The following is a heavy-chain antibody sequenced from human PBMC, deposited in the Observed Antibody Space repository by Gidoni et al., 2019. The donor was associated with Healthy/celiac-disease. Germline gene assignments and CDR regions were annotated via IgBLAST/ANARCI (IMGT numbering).Heavy chain of an antibody. J-gene: IGHJ4*02. CDR3: AKEVDVWGSPFY. D-gene: IGHD3-16*01. CDR2: ISGSGGST. V-gene: IGHV3-23*01. CDR1: GFPFSSYA. Sequence: EVQLLESGGCLVQPGGSLRLSCAASGFPFSSYAMSWVRQAPGKGLEWVSAISGSGGSTYYADSVKGRFTISRDNSKNTLYLQMNSLRAEDTAVYYCAKEVDVWGSPFYWGQGTLVTVSS.